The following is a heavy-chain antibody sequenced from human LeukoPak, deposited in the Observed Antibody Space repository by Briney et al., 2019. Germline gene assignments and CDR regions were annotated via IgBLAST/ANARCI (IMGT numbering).Heavy chain of an antibody. CDR1: GGSISSYY. V-gene: IGHV4-4*07. CDR2: IYTSGST. CDR3: ARDVYYYDSSGYYPFDY. Sequence: SETLSLTCTVSGGSISSYYWSWIRQPAGKGLEWIGRIYTSGSTNYNPSLKSRVTMSVDTSKNQFSLKLSSVTAADTAVYYCARDVYYYDSSGYYPFDYWGQGTLVTVSS. J-gene: IGHJ4*02. D-gene: IGHD3-22*01.